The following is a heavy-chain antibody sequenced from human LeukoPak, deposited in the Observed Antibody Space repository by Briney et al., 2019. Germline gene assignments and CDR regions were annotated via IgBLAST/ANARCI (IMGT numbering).Heavy chain of an antibody. Sequence: GGSLRLSCAASGFTFSSYSMNWVRQAPGKGLEWVSSISSSSSYIYYADSVKGRFTISRDNSKNTLYLQMNSLRAEDTAVYYCAKCSPAPYYDSSGYYDFDYWGQGTLVTVSS. V-gene: IGHV3-21*04. CDR3: AKCSPAPYYDSSGYYDFDY. J-gene: IGHJ4*02. CDR1: GFTFSSYS. CDR2: ISSSSSYI. D-gene: IGHD3-22*01.